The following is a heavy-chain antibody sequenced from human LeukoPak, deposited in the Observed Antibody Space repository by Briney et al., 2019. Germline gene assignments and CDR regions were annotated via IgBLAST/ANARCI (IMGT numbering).Heavy chain of an antibody. J-gene: IGHJ4*02. D-gene: IGHD3-10*01. CDR3: ARALPMFRGLTSWDY. V-gene: IGHV1-2*02. Sequence: ASLKVSFKASVYTFTHYYIHWVRQAPGQGLEWMGWINPNSGGTNYAQKFQGRVTMTRGTSISTAYMELSSLRSDDTAVYYCARALPMFRGLTSWDYWGQGTLVIVSS. CDR1: VYTFTHYY. CDR2: INPNSGGT.